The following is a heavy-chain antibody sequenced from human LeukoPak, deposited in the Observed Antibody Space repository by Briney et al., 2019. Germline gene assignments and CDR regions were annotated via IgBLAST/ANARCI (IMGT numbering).Heavy chain of an antibody. Sequence: GGSLRLSCAASGLNVSTNNMNWVRQAPGKGLEWVSAIYRDGSTLNANSVKGRFTISRGSSKNTLYLQMNSLRAEDTAVYYCARGYSSADYWGQGTLVTVSS. D-gene: IGHD5-18*01. CDR2: IYRDGST. CDR1: GLNVSTNN. V-gene: IGHV3-53*01. J-gene: IGHJ4*02. CDR3: ARGYSSADY.